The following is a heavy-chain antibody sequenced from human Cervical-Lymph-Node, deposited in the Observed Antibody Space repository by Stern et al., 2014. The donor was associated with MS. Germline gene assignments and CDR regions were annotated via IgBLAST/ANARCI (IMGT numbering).Heavy chain of an antibody. D-gene: IGHD1-14*01. V-gene: IGHV5-51*01. CDR3: ARQTTAWASDV. Sequence: VQLVQSGAELIRPGESLKISCKGSGFKFSIYWIAWVRQMPGKGLEWMGIIYPGDSETRYSPSFQAQVTMSADKSTSTASLQWSSLNASDTAMYFCARQTTAWASDVWGQGTLVTVSS. CDR1: GFKFSIYW. CDR2: IYPGDSET. J-gene: IGHJ4*02.